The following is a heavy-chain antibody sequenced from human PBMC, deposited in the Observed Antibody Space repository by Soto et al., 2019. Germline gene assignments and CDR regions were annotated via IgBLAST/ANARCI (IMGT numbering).Heavy chain of an antibody. Sequence: GESLKISCQSSGYTFSNFWIGWVRQLPGKGLEWMGIIYPGDHETRYSPAFHGKVTISADRSINTAYLQWNSLEASDTAFYFCARSPRSSPYFDYWGQGALVTVSS. J-gene: IGHJ4*02. D-gene: IGHD6-13*01. V-gene: IGHV5-51*01. CDR3: ARSPRSSPYFDY. CDR2: IYPGDHET. CDR1: GYTFSNFW.